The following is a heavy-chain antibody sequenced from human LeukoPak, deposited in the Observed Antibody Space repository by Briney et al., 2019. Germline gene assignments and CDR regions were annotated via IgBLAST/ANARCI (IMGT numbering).Heavy chain of an antibody. CDR1: GFTFSSYA. V-gene: IGHV3-74*01. CDR3: ARVIYSGWEGELSD. CDR2: INSDGSTT. Sequence: GGSLRLSCAASGFTFSSYAMSWVRQAPGKGLVWVSRINSDGSTTSYADSVMGRFTISRDNAKNTLYLQMNSLRAEDTAVYYCARVIYSGWEGELSDWGQGTLVTVSS. J-gene: IGHJ4*02. D-gene: IGHD6-19*01.